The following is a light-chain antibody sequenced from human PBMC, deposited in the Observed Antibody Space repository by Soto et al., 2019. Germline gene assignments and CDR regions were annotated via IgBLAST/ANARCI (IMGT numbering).Light chain of an antibody. J-gene: IGKJ5*01. CDR2: GAS. CDR3: QQYGSSPPIT. Sequence: EVVLTQSPVNLSFSPGERATLSCRASQSFRGLLAWYQQKPGQAPRLLIYGASSRATGIPDRFSGSGSGTDFTLTISRLEPEDFAVYYCQQYGSSPPITFGQGTRLEI. V-gene: IGKV3-20*01. CDR1: QSFRGL.